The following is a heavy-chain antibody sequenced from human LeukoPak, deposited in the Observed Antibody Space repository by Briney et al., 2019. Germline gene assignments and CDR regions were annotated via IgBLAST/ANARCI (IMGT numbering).Heavy chain of an antibody. CDR1: GFTFSSYW. D-gene: IGHD1-26*01. Sequence: GGSLRLSCAASGFTFSSYWMSWVRQAPGKGPEWVANIKPDGSENSYVDSVKGRFTISRDNVKSSLYLQMNSLRPEDTAVYFCARTLGAIPYDHRGQGTLVTVSS. V-gene: IGHV3-7*01. CDR2: IKPDGSEN. CDR3: ARTLGAIPYDH. J-gene: IGHJ4*02.